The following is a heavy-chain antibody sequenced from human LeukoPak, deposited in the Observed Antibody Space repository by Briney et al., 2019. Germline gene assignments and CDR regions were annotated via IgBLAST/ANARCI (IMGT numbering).Heavy chain of an antibody. V-gene: IGHV4-39*07. CDR2: IYYSGST. J-gene: IGHJ4*02. CDR3: SYDSSGYSSGVST. CDR1: GGSISSSSYY. D-gene: IGHD3-22*01. Sequence: SETLSLTCTVSGGSISSSSYYWGWIRQPPGKGLEWIGSIYYSGSTYYNPSLKSRVTISVDTSKNQFSLKLSSVTAADTAVYYCSYDSSGYSSGVSTWGQGTLVTVSS.